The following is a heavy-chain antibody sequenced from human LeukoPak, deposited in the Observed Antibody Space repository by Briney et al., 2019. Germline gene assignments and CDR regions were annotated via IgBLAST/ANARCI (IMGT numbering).Heavy chain of an antibody. V-gene: IGHV3-30*18. Sequence: GGSLRLSCAASGFTFSNYGIHWVRQAPGKGLEWVAVISYDGTNKYYAESVKGRFTISRDNSKNTLYLQMNSLRAEDTAMYYCAKEEGVMAIAGSPSGYWGQGTLVTVSS. CDR3: AKEEGVMAIAGSPSGY. J-gene: IGHJ4*02. D-gene: IGHD2-21*01. CDR1: GFTFSNYG. CDR2: ISYDGTNK.